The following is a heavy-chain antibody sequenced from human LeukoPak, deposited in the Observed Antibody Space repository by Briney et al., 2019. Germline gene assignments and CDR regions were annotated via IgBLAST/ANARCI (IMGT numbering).Heavy chain of an antibody. Sequence: PAGYLSLSCAASGFTFNSYWMSWVRQAPGKGLEWVANIKQDGSEKYYVDSVKGRFTISRDNAKNSLYLQMNSLRAEDTAVYYCARGRQDFRYWGQGTLVTVSS. V-gene: IGHV3-7*01. CDR2: IKQDGSEK. D-gene: IGHD2/OR15-2a*01. CDR1: GFTFNSYW. J-gene: IGHJ4*02. CDR3: ARGRQDFRY.